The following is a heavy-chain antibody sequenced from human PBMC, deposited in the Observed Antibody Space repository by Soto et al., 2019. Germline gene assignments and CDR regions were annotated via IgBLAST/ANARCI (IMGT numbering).Heavy chain of an antibody. CDR3: ARTADSYGYGHGRFDP. CDR1: GGTFSSYA. Sequence: QVQLVQSGAEVKKPGSSVKVSCKASGGTFSSYAISWVRQAPGQGLEWMGGIIPIFGTANYAQKFQGRVTITADESTSTAYMELSSLRSEDTAVHYCARTADSYGYGHGRFDPWGQGTLVTVSS. CDR2: IIPIFGTA. V-gene: IGHV1-69*01. D-gene: IGHD5-18*01. J-gene: IGHJ5*02.